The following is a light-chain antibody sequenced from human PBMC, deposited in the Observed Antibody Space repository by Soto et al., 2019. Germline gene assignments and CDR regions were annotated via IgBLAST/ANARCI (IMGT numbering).Light chain of an antibody. CDR3: CSYAGSSTFYV. J-gene: IGLJ1*01. V-gene: IGLV2-23*01. CDR1: SSDVGSYNL. Sequence: QSALTQPASVSGSPGQSITISCTGTSSDVGSYNLVSCYQQHPGKAPKLMIYEGSKRPSGVSNRFSGSKSGNTASLTISGLQAEDEADYYCCSYAGSSTFYVFGTGTKLTVL. CDR2: EGS.